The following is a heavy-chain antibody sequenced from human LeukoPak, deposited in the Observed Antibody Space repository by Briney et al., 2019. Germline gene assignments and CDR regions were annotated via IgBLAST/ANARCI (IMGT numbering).Heavy chain of an antibody. J-gene: IGHJ4*02. CDR3: ARVYVDTDMVAILYYFDY. CDR2: INTNTGNP. V-gene: IGHV7-4-1*02. Sequence: GASVKVSCKASGYTFTSYGMNWVRQAPGQGLEWMGWINTNTGNPTYAQGFTGRFVFSLDTSVSTAYLQISSLKAEDTAVYYCARVYVDTDMVAILYYFDYWGQGTLVTVSS. CDR1: GYTFTSYG. D-gene: IGHD5-18*01.